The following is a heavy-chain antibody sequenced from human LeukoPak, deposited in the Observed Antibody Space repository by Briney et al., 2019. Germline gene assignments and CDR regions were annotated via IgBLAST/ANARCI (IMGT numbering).Heavy chain of an antibody. Sequence: PSETLSLTCTVSGYSISSGVYGGWIRPPPGKGLEGVWSIYHGGSTHYNSSVKSRVTISVDTSKNQLCLKLSSLTAAHTAVYYYARDRAIVGALYAFAIWGEGTMVTVSS. D-gene: IGHD1-26*01. CDR3: ARDRAIVGALYAFAI. J-gene: IGHJ3*02. CDR2: IYHGGST. CDR1: GYSISSGVY. V-gene: IGHV4-38-2*02.